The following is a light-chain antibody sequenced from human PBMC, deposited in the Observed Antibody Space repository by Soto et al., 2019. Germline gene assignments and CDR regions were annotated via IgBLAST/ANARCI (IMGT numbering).Light chain of an antibody. Sequence: DIQMTQSRSTLSASVGDRVTITCRVCYNNNSCFAWYQQQPGKPPKLLIYKASSLESGVPSRFSGSGSWTDFTLTINSLQPEDFATYYCQQSFHTPRGTFGQGTKVDI. CDR3: QQSFHTPRGT. V-gene: IGKV1-5*03. J-gene: IGKJ1*01. CDR2: KAS. CDR1: YNNNSC.